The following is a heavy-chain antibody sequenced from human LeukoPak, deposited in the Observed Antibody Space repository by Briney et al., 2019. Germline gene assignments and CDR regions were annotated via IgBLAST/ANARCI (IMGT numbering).Heavy chain of an antibody. CDR3: AKSRNFYYYFMEV. J-gene: IGHJ6*03. V-gene: IGHV3-23*01. CDR1: GFNFSDYG. Sequence: GGSLSLSCAASGFNFSDYGMIWVRQAPGKGLEWVSGISGGDYSDHADSVKGRFTISRDNSKNTLYLQMNSLRAEDTALYYCAKSRNFYYYFMEVSGRGTKVTISS. CDR2: ISGGDYS.